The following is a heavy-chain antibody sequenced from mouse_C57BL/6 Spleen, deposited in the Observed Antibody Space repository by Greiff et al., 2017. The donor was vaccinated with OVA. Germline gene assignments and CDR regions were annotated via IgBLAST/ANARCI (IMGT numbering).Heavy chain of an antibody. CDR3: AREGLGYAMDY. D-gene: IGHD4-1*01. V-gene: IGHV5-16*01. J-gene: IGHJ4*01. Sequence: EVQRVESEGGLVQPGSSMKLSCTASGFTFSDYYMAWVRQVPEKGLEWVANINYDGSSTYYLDSLKSRFIISRDNAKNILYLQMSSLKSEDTATYYCAREGLGYAMDYWGQGTSVTVSS. CDR2: INYDGSST. CDR1: GFTFSDYY.